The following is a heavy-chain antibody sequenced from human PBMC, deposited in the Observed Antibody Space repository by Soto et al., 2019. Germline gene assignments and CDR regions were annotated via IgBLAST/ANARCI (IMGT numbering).Heavy chain of an antibody. Sequence: PSETLSLTCTVSGGSISGGGYYWSWIRQHPGKGLEWIGYIYYSGSTYYNPSLKSRVTILVDTSENQFSLNLSSVTAADTAVYYCARWGEAAAGSNWFDPWGQGTLVTVSS. V-gene: IGHV4-31*03. CDR3: ARWGEAAAGSNWFDP. D-gene: IGHD6-13*01. J-gene: IGHJ5*02. CDR2: IYYSGST. CDR1: GGSISGGGYY.